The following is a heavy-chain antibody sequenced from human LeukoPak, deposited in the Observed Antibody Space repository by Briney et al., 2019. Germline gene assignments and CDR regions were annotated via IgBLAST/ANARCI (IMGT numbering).Heavy chain of an antibody. CDR2: ISAYNGNT. J-gene: IGHJ3*02. CDR3: ARPLLRYFDGPREDAFDI. V-gene: IGHV1-18*01. D-gene: IGHD3-9*01. CDR1: GYTSTSYG. Sequence: ASVKVSCKASGYTSTSYGISWVRQAPGQGLEWMGWISAYNGNTNYAQKFQGRDTMTRDTSTSTVYMELSSLRSEDTAVYYCARPLLRYFDGPREDAFDIWGQGTMVTVSS.